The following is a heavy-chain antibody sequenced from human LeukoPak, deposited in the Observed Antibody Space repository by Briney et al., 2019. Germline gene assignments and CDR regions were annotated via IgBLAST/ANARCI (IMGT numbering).Heavy chain of an antibody. Sequence: ASVKVSCKASGGTFSSYAISWVRQAPGQGLEWMGGIIPIFGTANYAQKFQGRVTITADESTSTAYMELSSLRSEDTAVYYCARGIVVVPAAIGSHYYYYYMDVWGKGTTVTISS. D-gene: IGHD2-2*01. V-gene: IGHV1-69*13. J-gene: IGHJ6*03. CDR3: ARGIVVVPAAIGSHYYYYYMDV. CDR2: IIPIFGTA. CDR1: GGTFSSYA.